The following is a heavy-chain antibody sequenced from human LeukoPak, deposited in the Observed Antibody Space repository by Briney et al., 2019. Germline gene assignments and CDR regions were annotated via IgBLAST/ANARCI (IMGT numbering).Heavy chain of an antibody. CDR3: ARAPGGGCDLDY. CDR2: ISSSSSYI. D-gene: IGHD2-15*01. V-gene: IGHV3-21*01. CDR1: GFTFSSYS. J-gene: IGHJ4*02. Sequence: GGSLRLSCAASGFTFSSYSMNWVRQAPGKGLEWVSSISSSSSYIYYADSVKGRFTISRDNAKNSLYLQMNSLRAEDTAVYYCARAPGGGCDLDYWGQGTLVTVSS.